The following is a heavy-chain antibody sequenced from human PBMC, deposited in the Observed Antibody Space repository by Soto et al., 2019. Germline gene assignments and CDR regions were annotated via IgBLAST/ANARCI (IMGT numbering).Heavy chain of an antibody. Sequence: GGSLRLSCAASGFTFDDYAMHWVRQAPGKGLEWVSGISWNSGSIGYADSVKGRFTISRDNAKNSLYLQMNSLRAEDTALYYCAKGTRDQYYFDYWGQGTLVTVSS. CDR2: ISWNSGSI. CDR3: AKGTRDQYYFDY. J-gene: IGHJ4*02. V-gene: IGHV3-9*01. CDR1: GFTFDDYA.